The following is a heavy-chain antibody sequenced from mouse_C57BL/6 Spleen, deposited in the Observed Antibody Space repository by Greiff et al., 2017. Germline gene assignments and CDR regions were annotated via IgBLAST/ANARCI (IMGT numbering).Heavy chain of an antibody. CDR2: INPNNGGT. Sequence: EVQLQQSGPELVKPGASVKISCKASGYTFTDYYMNWVKQSHGKSLEWIGDINPNNGGTSYNQKFKGKATLTVDKSSSTAYMELRSLASEDSAVYYWAREEGLDDWGKGTTLTVSS. V-gene: IGHV1-26*01. CDR3: AREEGLDD. J-gene: IGHJ2*01. CDR1: GYTFTDYY.